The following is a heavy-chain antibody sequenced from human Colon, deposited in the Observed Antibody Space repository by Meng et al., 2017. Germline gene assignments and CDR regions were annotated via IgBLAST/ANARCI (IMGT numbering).Heavy chain of an antibody. CDR3: ASSDYYRSDY. D-gene: IGHD3-22*01. J-gene: IGHJ4*02. CDR2: TSHSGST. CDR1: VGSSSRSDG. V-gene: IGHV4-4*02. Sequence: QLHAARACLVMHLESVYLTRAAFVGSSSRSDGWSWVRQPPGKGLECIGETSHSGSTNYSASLKSRVTISLDKSKNQLSLKLNSVTAADTAVYYCASSDYYRSDYWGQGTLVTVSS.